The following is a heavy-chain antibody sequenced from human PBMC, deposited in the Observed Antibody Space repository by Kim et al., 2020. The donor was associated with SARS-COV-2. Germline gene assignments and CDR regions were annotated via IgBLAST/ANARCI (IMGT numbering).Heavy chain of an antibody. J-gene: IGHJ4*02. CDR2: IKQDGSEK. CDR3: ARDHSKVAAGKVVNC. V-gene: IGHV3-7*03. D-gene: IGHD6-13*01. CDR1: GFTFSDYW. Sequence: GGSLRLSCAASGFTFSDYWMTWVRQAPGKGLEWVANIKQDGSEKDYVGSVKGRFTISRDNAKNSLYLEMNSLRAEDTAVYYCARDHSKVAAGKVVNCWGQGTLVTVSS.